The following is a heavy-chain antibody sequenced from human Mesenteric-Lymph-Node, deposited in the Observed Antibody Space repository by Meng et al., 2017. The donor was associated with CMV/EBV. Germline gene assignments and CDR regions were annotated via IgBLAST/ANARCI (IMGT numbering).Heavy chain of an antibody. D-gene: IGHD2-15*01. Sequence: SETLSLTCTVSGGSISSSSYYWGWIRQPPGKGLEWIGSIYYSGSTYYNPSLKSRVTISLDTSKNQFSLKLTSVTAADTAVYYCARGYCSGISCMGSDPHYNWFDPWGQGTLVTVSS. CDR2: IYYSGST. J-gene: IGHJ5*02. CDR3: ARGYCSGISCMGSDPHYNWFDP. V-gene: IGHV4-39*07. CDR1: GGSISSSSYY.